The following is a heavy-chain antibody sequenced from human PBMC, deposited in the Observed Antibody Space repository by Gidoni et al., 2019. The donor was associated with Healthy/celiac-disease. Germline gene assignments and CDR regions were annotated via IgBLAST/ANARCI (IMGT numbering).Heavy chain of an antibody. D-gene: IGHD1-26*01. CDR1: GGSISSSSYY. J-gene: IGHJ4*02. CDR3: ATSLPRIVGAPFDY. CDR2: IYYSGST. V-gene: IGHV4-39*01. Sequence: QLQLQESGPGLVKPSETLSLTCTVPGGSISSSSYYWGWIRQPPGKGLEWIGSIYYSGSTYYNPSLKSRVTISVDTSKNQFSLKLSSVTAADTAVYYCATSLPRIVGAPFDYWGQGTLVTVSS.